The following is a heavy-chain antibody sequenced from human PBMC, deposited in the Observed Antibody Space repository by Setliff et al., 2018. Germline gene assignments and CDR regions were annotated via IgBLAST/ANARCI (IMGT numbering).Heavy chain of an antibody. Sequence: GGSLRLSCAASGFTLSNYYMTWIRQAPGKGLEWISYIHDSGNPTYYADSVKGRFTVSRDNAKNSLYLQMTSLRAEDTAIYYCARTTGYRLEGDFDYWGQGTLVTVSS. V-gene: IGHV3-11*01. CDR1: GFTLSNYY. J-gene: IGHJ4*02. D-gene: IGHD3-16*01. CDR3: ARTTGYRLEGDFDY. CDR2: IHDSGNPT.